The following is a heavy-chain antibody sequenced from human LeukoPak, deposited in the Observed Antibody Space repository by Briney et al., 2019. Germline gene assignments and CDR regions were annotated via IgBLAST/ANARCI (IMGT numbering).Heavy chain of an antibody. CDR2: IFTSGKT. V-gene: IGHV4-4*07. CDR3: AKDHMRYYDI. CDR1: GGSIRSYY. J-gene: IGHJ4*02. Sequence: KTSETLSLTCTVPGGSIRSYYWSWIRQPAGKGLEWIGRIFTSGKTDYSPSFKSRVTMSLDTSKNQLSLRLTSVTAADTAVYYCAKDHMRYYDIWGQGTLVTVSS. D-gene: IGHD3-22*01.